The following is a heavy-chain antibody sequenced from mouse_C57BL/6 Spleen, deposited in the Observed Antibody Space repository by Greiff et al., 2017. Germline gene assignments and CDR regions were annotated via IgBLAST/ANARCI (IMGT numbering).Heavy chain of an antibody. D-gene: IGHD2-4*01. CDR3: ARSEIYYDYDGDMDY. V-gene: IGHV1-4*01. Sequence: VQLQQSGAELARPGASVKMSCKASGYTFTSYTMHWVKQRPGQGLEWIGYINPSSGYTKYNQKFKDKATLTADKASSTAYMQLSSLTSEDSAVYYCARSEIYYDYDGDMDYWGQGTSGTVSS. CDR1: GYTFTSYT. CDR2: INPSSGYT. J-gene: IGHJ4*01.